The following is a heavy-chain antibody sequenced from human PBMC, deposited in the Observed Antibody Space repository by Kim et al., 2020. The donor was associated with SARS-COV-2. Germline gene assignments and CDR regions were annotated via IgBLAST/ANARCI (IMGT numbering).Heavy chain of an antibody. J-gene: IGHJ4*02. CDR2: INPNSGGT. Sequence: ASVKVSCKASGYTFTGYYMHWVRQAPGQGLEWMGWINPNSGGTNYAQKFQGRVTMTRDTSISTAYMELSRLRSDDTAVYYCAREREMATIFGVDSLLDFDYWGQGTLVTVSS. D-gene: IGHD3-10*02. CDR1: GYTFTGYY. CDR3: AREREMATIFGVDSLLDFDY. V-gene: IGHV1-2*02.